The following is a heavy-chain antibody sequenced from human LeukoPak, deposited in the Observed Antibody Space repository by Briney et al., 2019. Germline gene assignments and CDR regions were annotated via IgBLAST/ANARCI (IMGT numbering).Heavy chain of an antibody. CDR1: GGSFSGYY. CDR2: INHSGST. CDR3: ARGKTRYGDYVLWYY. J-gene: IGHJ4*02. V-gene: IGHV4-34*01. Sequence: NASETLSLTCAVYGGSFSGYYWSWLRQPPGKGLEWIGEINHSGSTNYNPSLKSRVTISVDTSKNRFSLKLTTVTAADTAVYYCARGKTRYGDYVLWYYWGQGTLVTVSS. D-gene: IGHD4-17*01.